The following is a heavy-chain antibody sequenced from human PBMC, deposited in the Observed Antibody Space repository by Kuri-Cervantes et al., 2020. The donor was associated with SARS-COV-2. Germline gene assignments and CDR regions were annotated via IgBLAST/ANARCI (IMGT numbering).Heavy chain of an antibody. D-gene: IGHD3-22*01. CDR3: ARRHYYDSSGFWFDP. V-gene: IGHV4-38-2*01. CDR1: GYSISSGYY. J-gene: IGHJ5*02. CDR2: IHHTGST. Sequence: SETLSLTCAVSGYSISSGYYWGWIRQPPGKGLECIGSIHHTGSTNYNPSLKSRVTISVDTSKNQFSLELSSVTAADTAVYYCARRHYYDSSGFWFDPWGQGTLVTVSS.